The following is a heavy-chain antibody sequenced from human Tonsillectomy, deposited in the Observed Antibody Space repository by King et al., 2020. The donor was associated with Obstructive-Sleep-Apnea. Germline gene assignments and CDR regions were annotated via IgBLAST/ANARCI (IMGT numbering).Heavy chain of an antibody. Sequence: VQLVESGAEVKKPGASVKVSCKASGYTFTGYYMHWVRQAPGQGLEWMGWINPNRGVTNYAQKFQGRCTMTRDTSISTAYMELSRLRSDDTAVYYCARSPSYSGSKNWFDPWGQGTLVTVSS. CDR1: GYTFTGYY. D-gene: IGHD1-26*01. CDR2: INPNRGVT. J-gene: IGHJ5*02. CDR3: ARSPSYSGSKNWFDP. V-gene: IGHV1-2*02.